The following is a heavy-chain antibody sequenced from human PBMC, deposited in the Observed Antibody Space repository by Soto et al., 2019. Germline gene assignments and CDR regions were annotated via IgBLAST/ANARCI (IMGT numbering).Heavy chain of an antibody. CDR3: ARDRPPLGELLLPNNCFDP. V-gene: IGHV3-64*01. CDR1: GGTFSDYA. Sequence: GRSLRVWWGAAGGTFSDYARRWVRPAPGKGLEYVSAISSNGGSTYYANSVKGRFTISRDNSKNTLYLQMGSLRAEDMAVYYCARDRPPLGELLLPNNCFDPWGQGTLVTVSS. J-gene: IGHJ5*02. D-gene: IGHD1-26*01. CDR2: ISSNGGST.